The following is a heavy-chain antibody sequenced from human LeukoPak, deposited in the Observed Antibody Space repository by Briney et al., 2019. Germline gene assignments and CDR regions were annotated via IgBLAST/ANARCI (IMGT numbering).Heavy chain of an antibody. Sequence: ASVKVSCKASGYTFTGYYMHWVRQAPGQGLEWMGWISAYNGNTNYTQKLQGRVTMTTDTSTSTAYMELRSLRSDDTAVYYCARGLFSRSIAVAGRIDYWGQGTLVTVSS. J-gene: IGHJ4*02. CDR2: ISAYNGNT. V-gene: IGHV1-18*04. D-gene: IGHD6-19*01. CDR1: GYTFTGYY. CDR3: ARGLFSRSIAVAGRIDY.